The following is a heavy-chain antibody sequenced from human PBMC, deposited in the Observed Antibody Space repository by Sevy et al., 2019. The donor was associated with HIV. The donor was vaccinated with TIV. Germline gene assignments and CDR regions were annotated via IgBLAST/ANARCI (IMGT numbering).Heavy chain of an antibody. CDR1: GGSITSTDFS. CDR2: IHHAGGT. Sequence: SETLSLTCAVSGGSITSTDFSCSWMRQAPGRGLEWTGFIHHAGGTYYNPSFQSRVTISVDGARNEFSLKLSSLTAADTAVYYCARALIGCNLAFDIWGQGTMGTVSS. CDR3: ARALIGCNLAFDI. J-gene: IGHJ3*02. D-gene: IGHD3-16*01. V-gene: IGHV4-30-2*01.